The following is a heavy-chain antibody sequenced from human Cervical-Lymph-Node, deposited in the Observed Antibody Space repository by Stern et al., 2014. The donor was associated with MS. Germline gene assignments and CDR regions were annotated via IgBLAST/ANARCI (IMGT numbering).Heavy chain of an antibody. CDR1: GYTFTGYN. V-gene: IGHV1-2*06. CDR3: ARVWGYGMDV. D-gene: IGHD3-16*01. Sequence: VKLVESGAEVKKPGASVKVSCVASGYTFTGYNIHWVRQAPGQGLEWMGRFHPATGGTNYAQKRQGRVSLTRDTSINTVYMELSRLRSDDTALYYCARVWGYGMDVWGQGTTVT. J-gene: IGHJ6*02. CDR2: FHPATGGT.